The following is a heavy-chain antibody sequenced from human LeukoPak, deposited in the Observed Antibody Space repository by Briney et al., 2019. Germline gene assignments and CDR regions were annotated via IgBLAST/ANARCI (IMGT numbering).Heavy chain of an antibody. CDR2: IIPIFGTA. CDR3: ASSGYSFDYYYYMDV. J-gene: IGHJ6*03. V-gene: IGHV1-69*06. D-gene: IGHD5-18*01. Sequence: VASVKVSCKASGYTFTGYYMHWVRQAPGQGLEWMGGIIPIFGTANYAQKFQGRVTITADKSTSTAYMELSSLRSEDTAVYYCASSGYSFDYYYYMDVWGKGTTVTVSS. CDR1: GYTFTGYY.